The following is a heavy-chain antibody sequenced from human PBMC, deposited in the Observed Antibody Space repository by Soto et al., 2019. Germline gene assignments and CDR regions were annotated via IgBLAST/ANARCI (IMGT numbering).Heavy chain of an antibody. CDR1: GGSFSGYY. J-gene: IGHJ4*02. CDR3: ARHPGSGFYYELYYFDY. D-gene: IGHD3-22*01. Sequence: PSETLSLTCAVYGGSFSGYYWTWIRQPPGTGLEWIGEINHSGSTNYNPSLKSRVTISVDTSKNQFSLKLNSVTAADTAVYYCARHPGSGFYYELYYFDYWGQGTPVTVSS. V-gene: IGHV4-34*01. CDR2: INHSGST.